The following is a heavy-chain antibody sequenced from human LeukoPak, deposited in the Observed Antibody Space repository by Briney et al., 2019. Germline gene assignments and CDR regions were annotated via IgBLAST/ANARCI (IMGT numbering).Heavy chain of an antibody. V-gene: IGHV4-38-2*02. J-gene: IGHJ4*02. Sequence: SETPSLTCTVSGYSISSGYYWGWIRQPPGKGLEWIGSIYHSGSTYYNPSLKSRVTISVDTSKNQFSLKLSSVTAADTAVYYCARDTVTTLGYFDYWGQGTLVTVSS. CDR2: IYHSGST. CDR3: ARDTVTTLGYFDY. CDR1: GYSISSGYY. D-gene: IGHD4-11*01.